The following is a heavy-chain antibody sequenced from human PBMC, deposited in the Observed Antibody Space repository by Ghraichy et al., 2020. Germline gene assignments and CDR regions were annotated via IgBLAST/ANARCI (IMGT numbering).Heavy chain of an antibody. CDR1: GFTFSSYA. CDR2: ISGSGGST. Sequence: GESLNISCAASGFTFSSYAMSWVRQAPGKGLEWVSAISGSGGSTYYADSVKGRFTISRDNSKNTLYLQMNSLRAEDTAVYYCAKDMYSGTGTTLFDYWGQGSLVTVSS. V-gene: IGHV3-23*01. J-gene: IGHJ4*02. D-gene: IGHD1-7*01. CDR3: AKDMYSGTGTTLFDY.